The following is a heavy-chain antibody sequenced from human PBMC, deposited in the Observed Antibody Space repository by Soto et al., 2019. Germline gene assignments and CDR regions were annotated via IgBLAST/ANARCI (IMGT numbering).Heavy chain of an antibody. V-gene: IGHV1-8*01. J-gene: IGHJ3*02. CDR2: MNPNSGNT. Sequence: GASVKVSCKASRYTFTSYDINWVRQATGQGLEWMGWMNPNSGNTGYAQKFQGRVTMTRNTSISTAYMELSSLRSEDTAVYYCARGLFLQQWLTVDAFDIWGQGTMVTVSS. CDR3: ARGLFLQQWLTVDAFDI. CDR1: RYTFTSYD. D-gene: IGHD6-19*01.